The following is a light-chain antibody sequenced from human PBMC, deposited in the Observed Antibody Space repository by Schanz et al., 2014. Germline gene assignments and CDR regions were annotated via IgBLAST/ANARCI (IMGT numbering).Light chain of an antibody. J-gene: IGLJ2*01. Sequence: QSALTQPASMSGSPGQSITISCTGTSSDVGRDNFVSWYQQHPGKAPILLIFEVNKRPSGVSDRFSASKSGNTASLTVSGLQPEDEADYYCYSSARGISLFGGGTKVTVL. CDR3: YSSARGISL. CDR1: SSDVGRDNF. V-gene: IGLV2-23*02. CDR2: EVN.